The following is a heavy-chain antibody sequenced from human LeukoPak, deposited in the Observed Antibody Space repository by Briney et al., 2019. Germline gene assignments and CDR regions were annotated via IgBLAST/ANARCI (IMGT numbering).Heavy chain of an antibody. J-gene: IGHJ4*02. CDR2: INPNSGGT. Sequence: ASVKVSCKASGYTFTGYYTHWVRQAPGQGLEWMGWINPNSGGTNYAQKFQGRVTMTRDTSISTAYMELSRLRSDDTAVYYCARGHALGYCSGGSCYLGDYWGQGTLVTVSS. D-gene: IGHD2-15*01. V-gene: IGHV1-2*02. CDR1: GYTFTGYY. CDR3: ARGHALGYCSGGSCYLGDY.